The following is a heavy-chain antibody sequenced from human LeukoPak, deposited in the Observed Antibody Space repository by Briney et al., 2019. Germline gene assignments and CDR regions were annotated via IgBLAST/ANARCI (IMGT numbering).Heavy chain of an antibody. V-gene: IGHV3-23*01. CDR3: AKGASAYYYDSQFDY. CDR1: GFTFSSYA. D-gene: IGHD3-22*01. Sequence: GGSLRLSCAASGFTFSSYAMSWVRQAPGKGLEWVSAISGSGGSTYYADSVKGRFTISRDNSKNSLYPQMNSLRAEDMALYYCAKGASAYYYDSQFDYWGQGTLVTVSS. CDR2: ISGSGGST. J-gene: IGHJ4*02.